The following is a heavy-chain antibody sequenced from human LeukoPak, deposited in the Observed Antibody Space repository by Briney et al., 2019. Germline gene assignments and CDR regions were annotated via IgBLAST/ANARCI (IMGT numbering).Heavy chain of an antibody. CDR2: IYSGGSS. J-gene: IGHJ4*02. CDR1: GFTFSSYS. V-gene: IGHV3-53*01. CDR3: ARATMYYYGSGSYSLDY. Sequence: PWGSLRLSCVASGFTFSSYSMNWVRQAPGKGLEWVSVIYSGGSSYYADSVKGRFTISRDNSKNTLYLQMNSLRAEDTAVYYCARATMYYYGSGSYSLDYWGQGTLVTVSS. D-gene: IGHD3-10*01.